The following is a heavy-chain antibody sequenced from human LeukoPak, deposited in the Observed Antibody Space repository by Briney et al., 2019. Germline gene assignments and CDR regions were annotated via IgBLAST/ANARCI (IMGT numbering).Heavy chain of an antibody. J-gene: IGHJ5*02. D-gene: IGHD6-19*01. CDR3: AKDFQSLVRGGPFDP. CDR1: GFTFSSYA. CDR2: ISGSGGST. Sequence: GGSLRLSCAASGFTFSSYAMSWVRQAPGKGLEWVSAISGSGGSTYYADSVKGRFTISRDNSKNTLYLQMNSLRAEDTAVYYCAKDFQSLVRGGPFDPWGQGTLVTVSS. V-gene: IGHV3-23*01.